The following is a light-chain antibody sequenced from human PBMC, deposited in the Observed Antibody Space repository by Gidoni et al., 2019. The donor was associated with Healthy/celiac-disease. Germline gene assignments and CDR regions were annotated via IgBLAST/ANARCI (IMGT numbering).Light chain of an antibody. CDR2: YSY. Sequence: DIQMTQSPSTLSASVGDRVTITCRASQSISSRLAWYQQKPGKAHKLLIYYSYSLESGVPSRFSGSGSGTEFTLTISSLQPDDFATYYCQQYNSYPLTFGPXTKVDIK. J-gene: IGKJ3*01. V-gene: IGKV1-5*01. CDR1: QSISSR. CDR3: QQYNSYPLT.